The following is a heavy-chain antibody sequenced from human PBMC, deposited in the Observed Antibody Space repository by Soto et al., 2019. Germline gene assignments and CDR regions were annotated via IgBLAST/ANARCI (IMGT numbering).Heavy chain of an antibody. CDR2: TSANDGTK. CDR3: AREVVTTEWYFDN. Sequence: QVQLMESGGGVVQPGGSLRLSFVTSGFTFSSHSMHWFRQAPGKGLEWVAVTSANDGTKFYTDSVKGRFTVSRDNSKNTLYLQMNSLRVEDTAVYYCAREVVTTEWYFDNWGQEILVIVSS. CDR1: GFTFSSHS. J-gene: IGHJ4*02. V-gene: IGHV3-30-3*01. D-gene: IGHD1-1*01.